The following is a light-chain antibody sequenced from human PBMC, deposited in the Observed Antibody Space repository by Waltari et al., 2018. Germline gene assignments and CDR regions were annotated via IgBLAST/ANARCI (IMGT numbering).Light chain of an antibody. CDR1: QSVLYTSNNKNY. V-gene: IGKV4-1*01. J-gene: IGKJ1*01. CDR3: QQYYSPPWT. CDR2: WAS. Sequence: DIVMTQSPDSLAVSLGERATINCKSSQSVLYTSNNKNYLAWYPQKPGQPPKLLFYWASTRESGVPDRFSGSGSGTDFTLTISGLQAEDVAVYYCQQYYSPPWTFGQGTQVEIK.